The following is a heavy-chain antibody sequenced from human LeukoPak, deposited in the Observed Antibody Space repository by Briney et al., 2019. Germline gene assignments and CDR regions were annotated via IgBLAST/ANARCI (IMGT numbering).Heavy chain of an antibody. J-gene: IGHJ1*01. Sequence: SETLSLTCTVSGGSISSSSYYWSWIRQPPGKGLEWIGEINHSGSTNYNPSLKSRVTISVDTSKNQFSLKLSSVTAADTAVYYCARARAYYDSPFGGYFQHWGQGTLVTVSS. CDR2: INHSGST. CDR1: GGSISSSSYY. D-gene: IGHD3-22*01. V-gene: IGHV4-39*07. CDR3: ARARAYYDSPFGGYFQH.